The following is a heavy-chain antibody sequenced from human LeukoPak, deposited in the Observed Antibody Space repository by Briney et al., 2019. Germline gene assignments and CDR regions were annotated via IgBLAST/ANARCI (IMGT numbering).Heavy chain of an antibody. J-gene: IGHJ5*01. Sequence: PGGSLRLSCAASGFTFSNAWMSWVRQAPGKGLEWVGRIKSKTDGGATDYAAPVKGRFTISRDDSKNTLYLQMNSLKTEDTAVYYCTTGKYSSGWYGFWGQGTLVTVSS. CDR3: TTGKYSSGWYGF. CDR1: GFTFSNAW. CDR2: IKSKTDGGAT. V-gene: IGHV3-15*01. D-gene: IGHD6-19*01.